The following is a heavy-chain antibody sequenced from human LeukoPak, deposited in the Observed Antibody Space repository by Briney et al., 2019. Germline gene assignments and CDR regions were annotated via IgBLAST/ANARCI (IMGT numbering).Heavy chain of an antibody. D-gene: IGHD3-22*01. J-gene: IGHJ4*02. CDR2: IYHSGST. V-gene: IGHV4-59*08. CDR1: GGSISSYY. Sequence: SETLSLTCTVSGGSISSYYWSWIRQPPGKGLEWIGSIYHSGSTYYNPSLKSRVTISVDTSKNQFSLKLSSVTAADTAVYYCARIVVITTVDYWGQGTLVTVSS. CDR3: ARIVVITTVDY.